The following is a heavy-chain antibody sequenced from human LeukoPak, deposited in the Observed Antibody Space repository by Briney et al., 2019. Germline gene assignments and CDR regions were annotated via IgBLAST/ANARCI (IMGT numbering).Heavy chain of an antibody. Sequence: GGSLRLSCAASGFTLSSYAMSWVRQAPGKGLEWVSAISGSGGSTYYADSVKGRFTISRDNSKNTLYLQMNSLRAEDTAVYYCAKDSYSGSYYEMDAFDIWGQGTMVTVSS. J-gene: IGHJ3*02. CDR1: GFTLSSYA. D-gene: IGHD1-26*01. V-gene: IGHV3-23*01. CDR2: ISGSGGST. CDR3: AKDSYSGSYYEMDAFDI.